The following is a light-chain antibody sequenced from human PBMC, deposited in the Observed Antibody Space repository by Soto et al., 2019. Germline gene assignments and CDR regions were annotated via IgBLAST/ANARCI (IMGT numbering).Light chain of an antibody. CDR2: EVN. CDR3: SSYAGNNIFFV. CDR1: SSDVGGYNY. J-gene: IGLJ1*01. V-gene: IGLV2-8*01. Sequence: QSALTQPPSASGSPGQSVTISCTGTSSDVGGYNYVSWYQQLPGKAPKVIIYEVNKRPSGVPDRFFGSKSGNTASLTVSGLQAEDEADYYCSSYAGNNIFFVFGTGTKVTVL.